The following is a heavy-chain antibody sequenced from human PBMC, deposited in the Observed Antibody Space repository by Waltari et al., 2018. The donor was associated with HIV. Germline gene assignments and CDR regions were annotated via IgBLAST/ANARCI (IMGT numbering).Heavy chain of an antibody. J-gene: IGHJ5*02. D-gene: IGHD3-3*01. V-gene: IGHV4-34*01. CDR3: ARGSITIFGVVITQRGSWFDP. CDR1: GGSFSGYY. Sequence: QVQLQQWGAELLKPSETLSLTCAVYGGSFSGYYWSWIRQPPGKGLEWIGEINHSGSTNYNPSLKSRVTISVDTSKNQFSLKLSSVTAADTAVYYCARGSITIFGVVITQRGSWFDPWGQGTLVTVSS. CDR2: INHSGST.